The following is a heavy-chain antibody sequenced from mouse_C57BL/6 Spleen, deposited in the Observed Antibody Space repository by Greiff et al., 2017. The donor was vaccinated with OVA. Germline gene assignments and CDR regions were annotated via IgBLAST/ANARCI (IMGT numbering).Heavy chain of an antibody. CDR1: GFTFTDYY. Sequence: EVMLVESGGGLVQPGGSLSLSCAASGFTFTDYYMSWVRQPPGKALEWLGFIRNKANGYTTEYSASVKGRFTISRDNSQSILYLQMNARRAEDRATDYCARDDYPYWYFDVWGTGTTVTVSS. D-gene: IGHD2-4*01. V-gene: IGHV7-3*01. CDR2: IRNKANGYTT. J-gene: IGHJ1*03. CDR3: ARDDYPYWYFDV.